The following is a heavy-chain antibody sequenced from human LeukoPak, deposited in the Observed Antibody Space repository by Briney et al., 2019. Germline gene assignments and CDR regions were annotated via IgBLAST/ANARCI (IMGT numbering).Heavy chain of an antibody. Sequence: SGPTLVNPTQTLTLTCTFSGFSLSTSGVGVGWIRQPPGKALEWLALIHWDDDKRYSPSLESRLTITRDTSKNQVVLRMTNMDPVDTATYYCAHRSIAAAGRNAFDIWGQGTMVTVSS. CDR2: IHWDDDK. V-gene: IGHV2-5*02. J-gene: IGHJ3*02. CDR1: GFSLSTSGVG. CDR3: AHRSIAAAGRNAFDI. D-gene: IGHD6-13*01.